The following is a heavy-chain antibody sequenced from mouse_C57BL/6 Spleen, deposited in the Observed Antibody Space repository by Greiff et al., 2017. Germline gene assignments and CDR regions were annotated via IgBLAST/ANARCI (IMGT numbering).Heavy chain of an antibody. V-gene: IGHV7-3*01. CDR3: ARSAGFPYAMDY. Sequence: EVMLVESGGGLVQPGGSLSLSCAASGFTFTDYYMSWVRQPPGKALEWLGFIRNKANGYTTEYSVSVKGRFTISRDNSQSILYLQMNALRAEDRATYYCARSAGFPYAMDYGGQGTSVTVSS. CDR2: IRNKANGYTT. CDR1: GFTFTDYY. J-gene: IGHJ4*01.